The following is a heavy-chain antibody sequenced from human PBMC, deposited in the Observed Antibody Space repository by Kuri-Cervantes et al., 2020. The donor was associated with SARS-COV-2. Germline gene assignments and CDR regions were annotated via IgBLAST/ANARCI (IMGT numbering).Heavy chain of an antibody. V-gene: IGHV4-30-4*08. CDR3: ARSFMVASYFDY. CDR1: GGSISSGDYY. Sequence: SETLSLTCTVSGGSISSGDYYWSWIRQPPGKGLEWIGYIYYSGSTYYNPSLKSRVTISVDTSKNQFSLKLSSVTAADTAVYYCARSFMVASYFDYWGQGILVTVSS. D-gene: IGHD5-12*01. J-gene: IGHJ4*02. CDR2: IYYSGST.